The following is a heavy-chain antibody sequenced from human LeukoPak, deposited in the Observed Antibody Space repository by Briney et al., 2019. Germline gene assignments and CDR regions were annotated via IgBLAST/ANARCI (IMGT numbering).Heavy chain of an antibody. CDR3: TTPPTFKDCYNFDN. V-gene: IGHV3-74*01. CDR2: IISDGTII. J-gene: IGHJ4*02. Sequence: PGGCLRLSCAAPGFTFSNYWMHCGRQVPGKGLVWVSRIISDGTIINYADSEKGRVTVSTDNTKSTLYLQMNRPRDEETAVYYCTTPPTFKDCYNFDNWGQGTLVTVSS. CDR1: GFTFSNYW. D-gene: IGHD5-24*01.